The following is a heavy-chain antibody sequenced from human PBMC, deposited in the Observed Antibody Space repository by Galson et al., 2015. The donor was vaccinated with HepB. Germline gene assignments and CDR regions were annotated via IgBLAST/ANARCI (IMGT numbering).Heavy chain of an antibody. Sequence: SLRLSCAASGFTFSSYSMNWVRQAPGKGLEWVSSISSSSSYIYYADSVKGRFTISRDNAKNSLYLQMNSLRAEDTAVYYCARDHSRGRITALHYWGQGTLVTVSS. D-gene: IGHD1-14*01. CDR3: ARDHSRGRITALHY. V-gene: IGHV3-21*01. J-gene: IGHJ4*02. CDR2: ISSSSSYI. CDR1: GFTFSSYS.